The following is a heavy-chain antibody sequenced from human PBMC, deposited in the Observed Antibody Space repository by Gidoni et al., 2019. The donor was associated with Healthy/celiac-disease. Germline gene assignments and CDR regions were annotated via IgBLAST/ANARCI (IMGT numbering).Heavy chain of an antibody. CDR2: FMPIFGTA. V-gene: IGHV1-69*01. CDR1: GGTFSSYA. Sequence: QVQRVKSGAEGKKRGSAVKVSSKASGGTFSSYASSWVRQAPGQGLEWMGGFMPIFGTANYAQKFQGSVTITADESTSTSYMELSSLRSEGTALYYCARGRAGIAVAGYVTIDIWGQGTMVTVSS. D-gene: IGHD6-19*01. CDR3: ARGRAGIAVAGYVTIDI. J-gene: IGHJ3*02.